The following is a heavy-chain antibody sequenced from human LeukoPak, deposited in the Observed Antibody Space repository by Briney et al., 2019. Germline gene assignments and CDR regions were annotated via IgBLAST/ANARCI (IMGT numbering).Heavy chain of an antibody. CDR3: ARGVVPAAQYGEYYYYYMDV. Sequence: ASVKVSCKASGYTFTGYYMHWVRQAPGQGLEWMGWINPNSGGTNYAQKFQSRVTMTRDTSISTAYMELRSLRSDDTAVYYCARGVVPAAQYGEYYYYYMDVWSKGTTVTVSS. V-gene: IGHV1-2*02. CDR1: GYTFTGYY. J-gene: IGHJ6*03. D-gene: IGHD2-2*01. CDR2: INPNSGGT.